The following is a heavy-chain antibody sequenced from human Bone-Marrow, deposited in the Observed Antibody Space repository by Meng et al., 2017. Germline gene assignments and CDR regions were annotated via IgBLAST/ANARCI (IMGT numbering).Heavy chain of an antibody. V-gene: IGHV4-59*01. Sequence: GSLRFSCTVSGGSISSYSWSWIRQPPGKGLEWIGYIYYSGSTNYNPSLKSRVTISVDTSKNQFSLKLSSVTAAYTAVYYCARGSCSGGSCSNRFDPWGQGTLVTVSS. D-gene: IGHD2-15*01. J-gene: IGHJ5*02. CDR1: GGSISSYS. CDR2: IYYSGST. CDR3: ARGSCSGGSCSNRFDP.